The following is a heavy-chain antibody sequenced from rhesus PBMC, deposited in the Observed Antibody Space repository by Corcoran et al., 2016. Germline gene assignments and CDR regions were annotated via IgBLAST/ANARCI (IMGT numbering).Heavy chain of an antibody. V-gene: IGHV1-111*02. J-gene: IGHJ4*01. Sequence: EVQLVQSGAEVKKPGASVKISCKASGYTFTDYYLHWVRQAPGKGLEWMGRVDPEDGEANPEQKFQDSVIITAETSTDTADMELSSLRSEDTAVYYCATDVLSGVIINFGYWGQGVLVTVSS. D-gene: IGHD3-34*01. CDR3: ATDVLSGVIINFGY. CDR1: GYTFTDYY. CDR2: VDPEDGEA.